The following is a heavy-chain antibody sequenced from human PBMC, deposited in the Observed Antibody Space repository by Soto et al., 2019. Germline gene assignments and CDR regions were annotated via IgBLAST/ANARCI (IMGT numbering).Heavy chain of an antibody. D-gene: IGHD5-12*01. Sequence: VQLVESGGGVVQPGRSLRLSCAASGFTFSSYAMHWVRQAPGKGLEWVAVISYDGSNKYYADSVKGRFTISRDNSKNTLYLQMNSLRAEDTAVYYCARDRSGYRPQPGGMDVWGQGTTVTVSS. J-gene: IGHJ6*02. V-gene: IGHV3-30-3*01. CDR3: ARDRSGYRPQPGGMDV. CDR2: ISYDGSNK. CDR1: GFTFSSYA.